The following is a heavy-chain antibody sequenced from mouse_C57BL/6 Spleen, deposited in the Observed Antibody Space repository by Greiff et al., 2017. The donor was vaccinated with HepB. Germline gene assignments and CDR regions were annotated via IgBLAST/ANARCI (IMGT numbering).Heavy chain of an antibody. CDR3: AREPFDY. V-gene: IGHV5-4*01. CDR1: GFTFSSYA. Sequence: EVKLMESGGGLVKPGGSLKLSCAASGFTFSSYAMSWVRQTPEKRLEWVATISDGGSYTYYPDNVKGRFTISRDNAKNNLYLQMSHLKSEDTAMYYCAREPFDYWGQGTTLTVSS. CDR2: ISDGGSYT. J-gene: IGHJ2*01.